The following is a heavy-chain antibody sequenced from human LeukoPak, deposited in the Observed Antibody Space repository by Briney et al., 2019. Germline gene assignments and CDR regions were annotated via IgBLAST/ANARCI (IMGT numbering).Heavy chain of an antibody. J-gene: IGHJ3*01. CDR2: INPNSGGT. V-gene: IGHV1-2*02. Sequence: ASVKGSSKPSGYPFTASDMHWGAQPPGQGLEWMGLINPNSGGTNYVQKFQGRVTMTRDTSISTAYMDLIRPRSDDTAVYYCERDIAAFWGQGKMVTASS. CDR1: GYPFTASD. CDR3: ERDIAAF. D-gene: IGHD6-6*01.